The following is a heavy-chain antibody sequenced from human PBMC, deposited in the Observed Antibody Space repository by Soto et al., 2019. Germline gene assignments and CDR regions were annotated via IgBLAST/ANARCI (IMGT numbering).Heavy chain of an antibody. Sequence: QVQLVQSGAEVRKPGSSVKVSCKASGGTFSRHAISWVRQAPGQVLEWMGGIIPIFGTANYAQKFQGRVTITADESTSTAYMELSSLRSEDTAVYYCARKTPMVRESGADAFDIWGQGTMVTVSS. V-gene: IGHV1-69*01. CDR2: IIPIFGTA. CDR3: ARKTPMVRESGADAFDI. CDR1: GGTFSRHA. D-gene: IGHD3-10*01. J-gene: IGHJ3*02.